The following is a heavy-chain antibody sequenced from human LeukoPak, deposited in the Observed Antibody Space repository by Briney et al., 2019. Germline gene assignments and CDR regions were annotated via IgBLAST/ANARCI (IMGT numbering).Heavy chain of an antibody. CDR3: ARQRYGSGSSSYYYYGMDV. CDR2: IYPGDSDT. CDR1: GYSFTSYW. V-gene: IGHV5-51*01. D-gene: IGHD3-10*01. J-gene: IGHJ6*02. Sequence: GESLKISCKGSGYSFTSYWIGWVRQMPGKGLEWMGIIYPGDSDTRYSPSFQGQVTISADKSISTAYLQWSSLKASDTAVYYCARQRYGSGSSSYYYYGMDVWGQGTTVTVSS.